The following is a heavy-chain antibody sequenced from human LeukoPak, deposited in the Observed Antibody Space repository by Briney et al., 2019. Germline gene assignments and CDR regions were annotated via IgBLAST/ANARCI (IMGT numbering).Heavy chain of an antibody. CDR1: GGSISSSSYY. J-gene: IGHJ4*02. D-gene: IGHD3-10*01. CDR3: ASFYGSGSYYPKPDY. V-gene: IGHV4-39*01. Sequence: SETLSLTCTASGGSISSSSYYWGWIRQPPGKGLEWIGSIYYSGSTYYNPSLKSRVTISVDTSKNQFSLKLSSVTAADTAVYYCASFYGSGSYYPKPDYWGQGTLVTVPS. CDR2: IYYSGST.